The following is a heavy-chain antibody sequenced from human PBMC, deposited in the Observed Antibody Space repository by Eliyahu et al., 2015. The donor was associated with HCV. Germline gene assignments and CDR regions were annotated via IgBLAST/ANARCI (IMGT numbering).Heavy chain of an antibody. Sequence: QVQLVESGGGVVQPGRSLRLSCAASGFTFSLNGIHWVRQAPGKGLEWVAVMSFDGNNKYYADSVKGRFTISRDTSKNTLYLQMNSLRVEDTAVYYCAKEVGGYEYYFDYWGQGTLVTVSS. D-gene: IGHD3-16*01. CDR3: AKEVGGYEYYFDY. CDR2: MSFDGNNK. CDR1: GFTFSLNG. J-gene: IGHJ4*02. V-gene: IGHV3-30*18.